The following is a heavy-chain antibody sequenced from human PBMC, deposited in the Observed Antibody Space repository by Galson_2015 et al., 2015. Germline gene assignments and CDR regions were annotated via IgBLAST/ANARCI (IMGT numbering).Heavy chain of an antibody. Sequence: QSGAEVKKAGESLKISCTGSGYSFTSHWIAWVRQMPGKGLEWMGIIYPGDSDTRYSPSFQGQVTISADKSINTAYLQWSSLKASDTAMYYCARRVVGATGHFDYWGQGTLVTVSS. CDR2: IYPGDSDT. CDR1: GYSFTSHW. CDR3: ARRVVGATGHFDY. D-gene: IGHD1-26*01. V-gene: IGHV5-51*01. J-gene: IGHJ4*02.